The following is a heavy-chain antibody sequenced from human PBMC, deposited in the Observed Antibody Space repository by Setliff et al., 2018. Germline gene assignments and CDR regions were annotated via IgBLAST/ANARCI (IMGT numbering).Heavy chain of an antibody. Sequence: SETLSLTCKVSGASVSSLYWNWIRQPPGKGLEWIGYIHFNEDTNEDTKYNASLKSRISISLDTSISTAYLDLTSLRSDDTAIYYCARDSTGSDLYEFQYMDVWGKGTPVTVSS. D-gene: IGHD1-26*01. CDR2: IHFNEDTNEDT. CDR1: GASVSSLY. CDR3: ARDSTGSDLYEFQYMDV. J-gene: IGHJ6*03. V-gene: IGHV4-59*02.